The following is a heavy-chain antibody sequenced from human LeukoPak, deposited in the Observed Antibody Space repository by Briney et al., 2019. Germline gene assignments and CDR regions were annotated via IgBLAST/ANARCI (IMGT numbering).Heavy chain of an antibody. D-gene: IGHD3-16*01. CDR3: AKERGDTSFDY. CDR1: GFTFGDYA. Sequence: GGSLRLSCTASGFTFGDYAMSWVRQAPGKGLEWVSAISGRGGSTYYADSVKGRFTISRDNSKNTLYLQMNSLRAEDTAVYYCAKERGDTSFDYWGQGTLVTVSS. V-gene: IGHV3-23*01. CDR2: ISGRGGST. J-gene: IGHJ4*02.